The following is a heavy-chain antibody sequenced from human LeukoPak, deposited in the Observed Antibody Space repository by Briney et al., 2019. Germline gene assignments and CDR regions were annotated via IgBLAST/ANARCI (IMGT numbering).Heavy chain of an antibody. J-gene: IGHJ3*02. Sequence: GGSLRLSCTGSGFTFGDYALSWFRQAPGKGLDWVGFIRSKPHAGTAEYAASVRGRFTISRDDSKSVAYLQMNSLKIEDTAMYYCSRVRYDIGGRFDTFDIWGQGTMVTVSP. CDR2: IRSKPHAGTA. CDR3: SRVRYDIGGRFDTFDI. D-gene: IGHD3-16*01. V-gene: IGHV3-49*03. CDR1: GFTFGDYA.